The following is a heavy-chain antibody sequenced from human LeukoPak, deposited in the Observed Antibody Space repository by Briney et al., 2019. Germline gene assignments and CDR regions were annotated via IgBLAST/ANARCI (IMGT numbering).Heavy chain of an antibody. V-gene: IGHV3-11*01. D-gene: IGHD5-18*01. J-gene: IGHJ6*03. CDR1: GFTFSDYY. Sequence: GGSLRLSCAASGFTFSDYYMSWIRQAPGKGLEWVSYISSSGSTIYYADSVKGRFTISRDNAKNSLYLQMNSLRAEDTAVYYCARVGTGYSYGSLYYYYYMDVWGKGTTVTISS. CDR2: ISSSGSTI. CDR3: ARVGTGYSYGSLYYYYYMDV.